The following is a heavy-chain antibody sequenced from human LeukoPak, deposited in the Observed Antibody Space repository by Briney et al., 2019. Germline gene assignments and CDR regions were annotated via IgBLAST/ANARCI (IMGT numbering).Heavy chain of an antibody. CDR2: INHSGST. J-gene: IGHJ6*03. D-gene: IGHD1-26*01. CDR3: ARGRGGATKYHYYYYMDV. Sequence: SETLSLTCAVYGGSFSGYYWSWIRQPPGKGLEWIGEINHSGSTNYNPSLKSRVTISVDTSKNQFSLKLSSVTAADTAVYYCARGRGGATKYHYYYYMDVWGKGTTVTVSS. CDR1: GGSFSGYY. V-gene: IGHV4-34*01.